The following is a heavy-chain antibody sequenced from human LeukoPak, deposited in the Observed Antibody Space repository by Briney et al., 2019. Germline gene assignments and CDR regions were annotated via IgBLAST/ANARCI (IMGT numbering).Heavy chain of an antibody. CDR1: GGSISSGSYF. CDR3: TRGGGYDAFDI. D-gene: IGHD2-15*01. J-gene: IGHJ3*02. V-gene: IGHV4-61*02. Sequence: SETLSLTCTVSGGSISSGSYFWSWIRQPAGKGLEWIGRIHTSGTTNYNLSLKSRVTISIDRSKNQFSLKLSSVTATDTAMYYCTRGGGYDAFDIWGQGTMVTVSS. CDR2: IHTSGTT.